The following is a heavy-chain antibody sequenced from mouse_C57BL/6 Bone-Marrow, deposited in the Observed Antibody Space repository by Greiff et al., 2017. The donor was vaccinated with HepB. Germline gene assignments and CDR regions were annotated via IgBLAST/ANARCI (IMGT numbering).Heavy chain of an antibody. CDR2: IRNKANNHAT. V-gene: IGHV6-6*01. CDR3: TGTYYYGRAMDY. J-gene: IGHJ4*01. D-gene: IGHD1-1*01. Sequence: EVQLQESGGGLVQPGGSMKLSCAASGFTFSDAWMDWVRQSPEKGLEWVAEIRNKANNHATYYAESVKGRFTISRDDSKSSVYLQMNSLRAEDTGIYYCTGTYYYGRAMDYWGQGTSVTVSS. CDR1: GFTFSDAW.